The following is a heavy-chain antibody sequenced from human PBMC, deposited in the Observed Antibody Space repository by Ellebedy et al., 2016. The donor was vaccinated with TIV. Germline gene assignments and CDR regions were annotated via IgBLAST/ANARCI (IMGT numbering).Heavy chain of an antibody. Sequence: SQTLSLTCGVYGGSFSGYYWSWIRQPPGKGLEWIGEINHSGSTNYKPSLKRRVTLSVDTSKNQFSLKLSSVTAADTAVFYCARRCYGRTPFDFWGQGTLVTVSS. D-gene: IGHD5-18*01. CDR3: ARRCYGRTPFDF. CDR1: GGSFSGYY. CDR2: INHSGST. V-gene: IGHV4-34*01. J-gene: IGHJ4*02.